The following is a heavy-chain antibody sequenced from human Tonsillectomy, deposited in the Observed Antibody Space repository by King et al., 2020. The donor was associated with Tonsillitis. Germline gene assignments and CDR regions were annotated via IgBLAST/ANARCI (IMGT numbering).Heavy chain of an antibody. V-gene: IGHV4-59*01. Sequence: VQLQESGPGLVKPSETLSLTCTVSGGSISGYYWSWIRQPPGKGLEWIGYIYYSGSTNYSPSLRSRVSISVDTSKNQFSLKLSPLPAADTAVYYCSRDTVAGIDYWGQGTLVTVSS. D-gene: IGHD6-19*01. CDR3: SRDTVAGIDY. CDR1: GGSISGYY. J-gene: IGHJ4*02. CDR2: IYYSGST.